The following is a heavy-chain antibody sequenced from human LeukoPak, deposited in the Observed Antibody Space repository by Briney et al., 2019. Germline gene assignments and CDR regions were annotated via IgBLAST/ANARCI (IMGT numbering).Heavy chain of an antibody. CDR3: ASKTSIAARPQHYYYYMDV. J-gene: IGHJ6*03. D-gene: IGHD6-6*01. CDR1: GGTFSSYA. V-gene: IGHV1-69*06. Sequence: ASVKVSCKASGGTFSSYAISWVRQAPGQGLEWMGGIIPIFGTANYAQKFQGRVTITADKSTSTAHMELSSLRSEDTAVYYCASKTSIAARPQHYYYYMDVWGKGTTVTVSS. CDR2: IIPIFGTA.